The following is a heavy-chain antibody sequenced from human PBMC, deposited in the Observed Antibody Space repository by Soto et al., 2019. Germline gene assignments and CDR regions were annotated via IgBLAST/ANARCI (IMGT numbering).Heavy chain of an antibody. CDR3: ARQNGSGRSAFDI. J-gene: IGHJ3*02. D-gene: IGHD3-10*01. CDR1: GGSISSGGYS. Sequence: ASETLSLTCAVSGGSISSGGYSWSWIRQPPGKGLEWIGYIYHSGSTYYNPPLKSRVTISVDRSKNQFSLKLSSVTAADTAVYSCARQNGSGRSAFDIWGKGTMVTVS. V-gene: IGHV4-30-2*01. CDR2: IYHSGST.